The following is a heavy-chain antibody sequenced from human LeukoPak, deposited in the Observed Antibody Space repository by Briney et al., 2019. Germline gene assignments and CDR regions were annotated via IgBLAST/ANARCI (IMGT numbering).Heavy chain of an antibody. V-gene: IGHV7-4-1*02. Sequence: EASVKVSCKASGYTFTSYAMNWVRQAPGQGLEWMGWINTNTGNPTYAQGFTGRFVFSLDTSVSTAYLQISSLKAEDTAVYYCARGVVYYYDSSGPGYWGQGTLVTVSS. D-gene: IGHD3-22*01. J-gene: IGHJ4*02. CDR1: GYTFTSYA. CDR3: ARGVVYYYDSSGPGY. CDR2: INTNTGNP.